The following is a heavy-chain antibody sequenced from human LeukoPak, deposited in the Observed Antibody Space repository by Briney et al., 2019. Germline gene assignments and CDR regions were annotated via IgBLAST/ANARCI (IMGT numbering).Heavy chain of an antibody. CDR1: GFTFSSYA. CDR3: AKGLMVYAISYFDY. D-gene: IGHD2-8*01. CDR2: ISGSGGST. V-gene: IGHV3-23*01. Sequence: GGSLSLSCAASGFTFSSYARSWVRQAPGQGLEWVSAISGSGGSTYYPDSVKGRFTLSRDNSKNTLYLQMNSLRAEDAALYYCAKGLMVYAISYFDYWGQGTLVTVSS. J-gene: IGHJ4*02.